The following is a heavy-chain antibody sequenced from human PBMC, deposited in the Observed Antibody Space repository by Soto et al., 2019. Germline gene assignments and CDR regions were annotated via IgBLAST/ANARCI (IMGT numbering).Heavy chain of an antibody. V-gene: IGHV4-31*03. J-gene: IGHJ5*02. CDR1: GGSISSGGYY. Sequence: LSLTCTVSGGSISSGGYYWSWIRQHPGKGLEWIGYIYYSGSTYYNPSLKSRVTISVDTSKNQFSLKLSSVTAADTAVYYCARGDSSDWFDPWGQGTLVTVSS. D-gene: IGHD6-25*01. CDR3: ARGDSSDWFDP. CDR2: IYYSGST.